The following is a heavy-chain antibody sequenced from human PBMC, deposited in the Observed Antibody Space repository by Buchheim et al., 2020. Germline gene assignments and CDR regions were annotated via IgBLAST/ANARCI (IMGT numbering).Heavy chain of an antibody. CDR3: ARGSTTVTAKGYFDY. D-gene: IGHD4-17*01. CDR2: IKQGGSET. V-gene: IGHV3-7*03. CDR1: GFTFSNYW. J-gene: IGHJ4*02. Sequence: EVQLVESGGGLVQPGGSLTVSCAASGFTFSNYWMNWVRQAPGKGLEWVANIKQGGSETNYVDSVEGRFTISRDNGDNSHYLEVSSLRVEDTGVYYCARGSTTVTAKGYFDYWGQGAL.